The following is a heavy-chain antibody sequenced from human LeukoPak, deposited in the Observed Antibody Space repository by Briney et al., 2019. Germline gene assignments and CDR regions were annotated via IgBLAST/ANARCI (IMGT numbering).Heavy chain of an antibody. J-gene: IGHJ4*02. CDR1: GYSISSGYY. CDR2: IDHSGST. Sequence: SETLSLTCTVSGYSISSGYYWGWIRQPPGKGLEWTGSIDHSGSTYYNPSLKSRITISVDTSKNQFSLKLSSVTAADTAVYYCAKAVVIVPTATPFDYWGQGTLVTVSS. V-gene: IGHV4-38-2*02. D-gene: IGHD2-2*01. CDR3: AKAVVIVPTATPFDY.